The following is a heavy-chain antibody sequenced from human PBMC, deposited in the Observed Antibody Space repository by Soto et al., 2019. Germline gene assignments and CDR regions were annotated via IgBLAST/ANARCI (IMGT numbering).Heavy chain of an antibody. Sequence: QVQLVESGGGVVQPGRSLRLSCAASGFTFSSYAMHWVRQAPGKGLEWVAVISYDGSNKYYADSVKGLFTISRDNSKNTLYLQMNSLRAEDTAVYYCAREPGYSSGWYVDYFDYWGQGTLVTVSS. D-gene: IGHD6-19*01. CDR3: AREPGYSSGWYVDYFDY. V-gene: IGHV3-30-3*01. CDR1: GFTFSSYA. CDR2: ISYDGSNK. J-gene: IGHJ4*02.